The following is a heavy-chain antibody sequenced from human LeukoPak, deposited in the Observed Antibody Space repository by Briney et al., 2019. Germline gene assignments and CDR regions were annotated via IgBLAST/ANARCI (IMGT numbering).Heavy chain of an antibody. CDR3: ARVYYSSSYDYWYFDL. J-gene: IGHJ2*01. CDR1: GASISSSNYY. Sequence: PSETLSLTCTVSGASISSSNYYWGWIRQPPGKGLEWIGSIYYSGSTYYNPSLKSRVTISVDTSKNQFSLKLSSVTAADTAVYYCARVYYSSSYDYWYFDLWGRGTLVTVSS. V-gene: IGHV4-39*07. D-gene: IGHD6-13*01. CDR2: IYYSGST.